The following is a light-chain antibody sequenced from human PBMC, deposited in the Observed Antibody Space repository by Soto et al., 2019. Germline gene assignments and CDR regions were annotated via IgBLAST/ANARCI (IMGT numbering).Light chain of an antibody. J-gene: IGLJ1*01. CDR3: CSYAGSYTSHV. CDR2: DVS. V-gene: IGLV1-40*01. Sequence: QSVLTQPPSVSGAPGQRVTISCTGSSSNIGAAYDVHWYQQLPGTAPKLLIYDVSKRPSGVPDRFSGSKSGNTASLSISGLQAEDEADYYCCSYAGSYTSHVFGTGTKVTVL. CDR1: SSNIGAAYD.